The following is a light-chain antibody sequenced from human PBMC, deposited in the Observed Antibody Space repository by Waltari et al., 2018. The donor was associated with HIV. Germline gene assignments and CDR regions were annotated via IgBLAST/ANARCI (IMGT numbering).Light chain of an antibody. CDR1: QSISRS. CDR2: SAN. V-gene: IGKV1-39*01. Sequence: DIQLTQSPSSLSASPGDSVTMTCRASQSISRSLNWYQQRPGKAPELLIYSANTLKGGVPSRFSGSGSGTDFTLTISDLQAEDFVSYYCQQSFSVPLTFGPGTKVDV. CDR3: QQSFSVPLT. J-gene: IGKJ3*01.